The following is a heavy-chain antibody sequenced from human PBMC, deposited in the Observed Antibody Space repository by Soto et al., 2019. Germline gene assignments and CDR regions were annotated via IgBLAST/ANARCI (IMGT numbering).Heavy chain of an antibody. CDR1: GCAISGYC. V-gene: IGHV4-59*01. CDR3: VRGLIPGYYLFVAFAT. Sequence: SETLTLTCAVAGCAISGYCWSWIRQPPGKGLEWIGYIYYSGSTNYNPSLKSRVTISVDTSKNQFSLKLSSVTAADTAVYYCVRGLIPGYYLFVAFATCGQ. CDR2: IYYSGST. D-gene: IGHD3-9*01. J-gene: IGHJ3*02.